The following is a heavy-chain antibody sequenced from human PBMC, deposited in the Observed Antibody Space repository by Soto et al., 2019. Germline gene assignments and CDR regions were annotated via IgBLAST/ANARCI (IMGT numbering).Heavy chain of an antibody. V-gene: IGHV3-23*01. D-gene: IGHD6-19*01. J-gene: IGHJ4*02. Sequence: EVLLLQSGGGLAQPGASLTLSCATSGFILSRHAMSWVRQAPGTGLDWVSVIGYRTTDTYYVDSVKGRFTISRDESNNAGYIHVNNVRVEFASVYYCAIDRGGGWVIDYWGQGTLVTVSS. CDR2: IGYRTTDT. CDR3: AIDRGGGWVIDY. CDR1: GFILSRHA.